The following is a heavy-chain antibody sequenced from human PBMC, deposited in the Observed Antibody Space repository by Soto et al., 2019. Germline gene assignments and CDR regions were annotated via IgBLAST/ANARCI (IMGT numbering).Heavy chain of an antibody. D-gene: IGHD4-4*01. CDR3: ARDSNWHTLDY. CDR2: INPNSGDT. J-gene: IGHJ4*02. CDR1: GYSCIRYY. V-gene: IGHV1-2*02. Sequence: ASVKVSCKSSGYSCIRYYLFCVLQSPGQWPEWMGCINPNSGDTNIAEKFQARVTLTRDTSITTAYMEVSSLTSHDTALYYCARDSNWHTLDYWGQGTLVTVSS.